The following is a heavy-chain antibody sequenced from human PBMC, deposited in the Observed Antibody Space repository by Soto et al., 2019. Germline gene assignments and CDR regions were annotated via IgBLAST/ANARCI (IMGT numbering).Heavy chain of an antibody. CDR1: GGTFSSYA. V-gene: IGHV1-69*13. J-gene: IGHJ4*02. CDR3: SLLWFGGRNFDY. CDR2: IIPIFGTA. Sequence: GASVKVSCKASGGTFSSYAISWVRQAPGQGLEWMGGIIPIFGTANYAQKFQGRVTITADESTSTAYMELSSLRSEDTAVYYCSLLWFGGRNFDYWGQGTLVTVSS. D-gene: IGHD3-10*01.